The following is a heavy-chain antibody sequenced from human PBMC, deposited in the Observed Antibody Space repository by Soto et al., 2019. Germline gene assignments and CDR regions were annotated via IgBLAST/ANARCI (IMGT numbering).Heavy chain of an antibody. J-gene: IGHJ4*02. D-gene: IGHD1-26*01. CDR3: ARGGGSDSFDY. CDR2: INHLETT. V-gene: IGHV4-30-2*01. Sequence: SETLSLTCTVSGASITFGGYSWSWIRRTPGKGLEWIGYINHLETTFYNPSFESRLTLSIDRAKNQFSLKLHSMSAADRAVYFCARGGGSDSFDYWGQGILVTVSS. CDR1: GASITFGGYS.